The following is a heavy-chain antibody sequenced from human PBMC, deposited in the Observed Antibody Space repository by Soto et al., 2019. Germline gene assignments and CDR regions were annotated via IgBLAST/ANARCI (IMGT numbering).Heavy chain of an antibody. CDR1: GFTFSSYA. CDR3: AKELEPIVVVPAAFDY. J-gene: IGHJ4*02. V-gene: IGHV3-23*01. Sequence: GGSLRLSCAASGFTFSSYAMSWVRQAPGKGLEWVSAISGSGGSTYYADSVKGRFTISRDNSKNTLYLQMNSLRAEDTAVYYCAKELEPIVVVPAAFDYWGQGTLVTVSS. D-gene: IGHD2-2*01. CDR2: ISGSGGST.